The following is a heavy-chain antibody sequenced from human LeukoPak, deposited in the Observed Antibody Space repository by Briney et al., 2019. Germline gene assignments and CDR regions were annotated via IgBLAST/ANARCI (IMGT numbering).Heavy chain of an antibody. CDR3: ARRTVFDV. CDR1: GGSISSYY. CDR2: VYYSGST. D-gene: IGHD3/OR15-3a*01. J-gene: IGHJ3*01. V-gene: IGHV4-59*08. Sequence: SETLSLTCTVSGGSISSYYWSWIRQPPGKGLEWIGYVYYSGSTNYNPSLKSRVTISVDTSKSQFSLKLSSVAVADTAVYFCARRTVFDVWGQGTMVTVSS.